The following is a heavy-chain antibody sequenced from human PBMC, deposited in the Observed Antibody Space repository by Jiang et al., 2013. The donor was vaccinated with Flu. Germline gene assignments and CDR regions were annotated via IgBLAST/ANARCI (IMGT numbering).Heavy chain of an antibody. D-gene: IGHD3-10*01. CDR2: IYYSGST. V-gene: IGHV4-59*01. CDR1: GGSISSYY. CDR3: ARDYYGSGAFDY. Sequence: GSGLVKPSETLSLTCTVSGGSISSYYWSWIRQPPGKGLEWIGYIYYSGSTNYNPSLKSRVTISVDTSKNQFSLKLSSVTAADTAVYYCARDYYGSGAFDYWGQGTLVTVSS. J-gene: IGHJ4*02.